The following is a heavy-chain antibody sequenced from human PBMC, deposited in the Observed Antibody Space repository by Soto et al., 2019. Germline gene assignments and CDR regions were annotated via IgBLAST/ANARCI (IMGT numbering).Heavy chain of an antibody. V-gene: IGHV4-34*01. J-gene: IGHJ3*02. CDR1: GGSFSGYY. Sequence: PSETLSLTCAVYGGSFSGYYWSWIRQPPGKGLEWIGEINHSGSTNYNPSLKSRVTISVDTSKNQFSLKLSSVTAADTAVYYCARSAYSGSYYNDVFDIWGQGTMVTVSS. CDR3: ARSAYSGSYYNDVFDI. D-gene: IGHD1-26*01. CDR2: INHSGST.